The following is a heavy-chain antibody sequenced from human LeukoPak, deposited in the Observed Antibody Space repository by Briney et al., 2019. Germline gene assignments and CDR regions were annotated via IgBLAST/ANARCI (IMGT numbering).Heavy chain of an antibody. D-gene: IGHD3-9*01. CDR1: GFTFSSYA. Sequence: GGSLRLSCAASGFTFSSYAMSWVRQAPGKGLEWVSAISGSGDSTYYTDSVKGRFTISRDNSKNTLYLQMNSLRAEDTAVYYCAKDRVLRYFDWLFGNWFDPWGQGTLVTVSS. CDR3: AKDRVLRYFDWLFGNWFDP. V-gene: IGHV3-23*01. J-gene: IGHJ5*02. CDR2: ISGSGDST.